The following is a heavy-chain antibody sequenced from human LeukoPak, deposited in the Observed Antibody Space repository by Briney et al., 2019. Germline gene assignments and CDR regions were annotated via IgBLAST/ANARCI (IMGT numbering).Heavy chain of an antibody. CDR2: IKHDGSER. D-gene: IGHD2/OR15-2a*01. CDR1: GFTFSSYA. Sequence: GGSLRLSCAASGFTFSSYAMSWVRQAPGKGLEWVANIKHDGSERYYLGSLKGRFTISRDNTQNALYLQMDSLRVEDTAVYHCARGFLCSWGQGTLVTVSP. V-gene: IGHV3-7*04. J-gene: IGHJ5*02. CDR3: ARGFLCS.